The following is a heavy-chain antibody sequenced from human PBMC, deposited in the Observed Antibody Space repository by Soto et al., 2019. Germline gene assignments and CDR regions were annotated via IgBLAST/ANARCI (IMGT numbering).Heavy chain of an antibody. V-gene: IGHV4-34*01. CDR2: INHSGST. CDR1: GGSFSGYY. CDR3: ARGCIGWFDP. Sequence: SETLSLTCAVYGGSFSGYYWSWIRQPPGKGLEWIGEINHSGSTNYNPSLKSRVTISVDTSKNQFSLKLSSVTAADTAVYYCARGCIGWFDPWGQGTLVTV. D-gene: IGHD2-21*01. J-gene: IGHJ5*02.